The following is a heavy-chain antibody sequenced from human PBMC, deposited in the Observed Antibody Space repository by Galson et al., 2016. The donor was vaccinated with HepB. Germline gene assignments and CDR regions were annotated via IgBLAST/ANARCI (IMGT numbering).Heavy chain of an antibody. CDR2: TYYRSKWCN. V-gene: IGHV6-1*01. J-gene: IGHJ2*01. D-gene: IGHD6-13*01. CDR3: ARRGSKEKGYFDL. CDR1: GDSVSSNSAA. Sequence: CAISGDSVSSNSAAWNWIRQSPSRGLEWLGGTYYRSKWCNDYAVSVISRITTNPDTSKNQFSLQLNSVTPEDTAVYYCARRGSKEKGYFDLWGRGTLVTVSS.